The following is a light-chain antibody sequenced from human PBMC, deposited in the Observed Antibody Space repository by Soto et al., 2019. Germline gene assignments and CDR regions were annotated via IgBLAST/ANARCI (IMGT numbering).Light chain of an antibody. J-gene: IGKJ1*01. Sequence: EVVLTQSPGTVSLSPGERATLSCRASQSVTSNYLAWYQQKPGQAPRLLIYAASSRATGIPDRFSGSWSGTDFTLSISRLEPEDFAVYYCQQYGSSVTWTFGQGTKVESK. CDR1: QSVTSNY. V-gene: IGKV3-20*01. CDR2: AAS. CDR3: QQYGSSVTWT.